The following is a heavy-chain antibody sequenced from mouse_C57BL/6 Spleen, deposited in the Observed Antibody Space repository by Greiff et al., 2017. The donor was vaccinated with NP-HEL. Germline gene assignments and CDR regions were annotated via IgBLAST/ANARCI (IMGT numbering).Heavy chain of an antibody. CDR1: GFSLTSYG. D-gene: IGHD2-1*01. J-gene: IGHJ3*01. CDR2: IWRGGST. CDR3: AKIYYGNYEGFAY. V-gene: IGHV2-5*01. Sequence: VKLMESGPGLVQPSQSLSITCTVSGFSLTSYGVHWVRQSPGKGLEWLGVIWRGGSTDYNAAFMSRLSITKDNSKSQVFFKMNSLQADDTAIYYCAKIYYGNYEGFAYWGQGTLVTVSA.